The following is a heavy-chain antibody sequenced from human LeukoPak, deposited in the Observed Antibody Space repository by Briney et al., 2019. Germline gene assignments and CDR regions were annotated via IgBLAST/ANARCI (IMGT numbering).Heavy chain of an antibody. CDR1: GFTFTSFA. D-gene: IGHD5-12*01. CDR3: ARDPRTSGYDFFDS. J-gene: IGHJ4*02. V-gene: IGHV3-23*01. Sequence: GGSLRLSCAASGFTFTSFAMGWVRQAPGKGLEWVSAVSGGGGSTYYADSVKGRFTVSRDDSRNTVHLQMNSLRAEDTAVYYCARDPRTSGYDFFDSWGQGTLVTVSS. CDR2: VSGGGGST.